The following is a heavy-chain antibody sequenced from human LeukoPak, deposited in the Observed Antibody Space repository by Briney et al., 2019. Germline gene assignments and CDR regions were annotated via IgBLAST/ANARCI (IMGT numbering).Heavy chain of an antibody. CDR1: GYTLTGLS. D-gene: IGHD6-19*01. CDR2: FDPEDGET. Sequence: ASVKVSCKVSGYTLTGLSMQWVRQAPGKGLEWMGGFDPEDGETIYAQKFQGRVTMTEDTSTDTAYMELSSLRSEDTAVYYCARCQGRWLSLKNWFDPWGQGTLVTVSS. V-gene: IGHV1-24*01. J-gene: IGHJ5*02. CDR3: ARCQGRWLSLKNWFDP.